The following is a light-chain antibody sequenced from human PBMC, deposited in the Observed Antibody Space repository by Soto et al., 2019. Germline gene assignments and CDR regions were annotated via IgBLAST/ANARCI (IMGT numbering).Light chain of an antibody. Sequence: EIVLTQSPGTLSLSPGERATLSCRASQSVSSSYLAWYQQKPGQAPRLLIYGASSRATGIPDRFSGSGYGRDFSLTISRLEPEDFGVYYCQQYGSTGYTFGQETKLEIK. CDR1: QSVSSSY. V-gene: IGKV3-20*01. J-gene: IGKJ2*01. CDR2: GAS. CDR3: QQYGSTGYT.